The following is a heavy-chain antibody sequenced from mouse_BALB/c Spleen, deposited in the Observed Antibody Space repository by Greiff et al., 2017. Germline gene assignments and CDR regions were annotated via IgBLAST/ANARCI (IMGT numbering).Heavy chain of an antibody. Sequence: EVKLQESGGGLVKPGGSLKLSCAASGFTFSSYAMSWVRQSPEKRLEWVAEISSGGSYTYYPDTVTGRFTISRDNAKNTLYLEMSSLRSEDTAMYYCARDDYGESLAYWGQGTLVTVSA. CDR3: ARDDYGESLAY. CDR1: GFTFSSYA. CDR2: ISSGGSYT. D-gene: IGHD2-4*01. V-gene: IGHV5-9-4*01. J-gene: IGHJ3*01.